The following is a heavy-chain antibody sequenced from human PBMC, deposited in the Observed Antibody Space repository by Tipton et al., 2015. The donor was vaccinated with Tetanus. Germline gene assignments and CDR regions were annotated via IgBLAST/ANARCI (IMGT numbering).Heavy chain of an antibody. D-gene: IGHD2-2*02. CDR1: GGSISSYY. CDR2: IYYSGST. V-gene: IGHV4-59*01. CDR3: ARGGIDQLLYFNWFDP. Sequence: TLSLTCTVSGGSISSYYWSWIRQPPGKGLEWIGYIYYSGSTNYNPSLKSRVTISVDTSKNQFSLKLSSVTAADTAVYYCARGGIDQLLYFNWFDPWGQGTLVTVSS. J-gene: IGHJ5*02.